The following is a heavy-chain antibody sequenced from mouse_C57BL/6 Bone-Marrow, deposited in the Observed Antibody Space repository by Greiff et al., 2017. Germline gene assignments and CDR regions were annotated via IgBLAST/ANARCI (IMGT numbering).Heavy chain of an antibody. CDR3: ARVGGYDVNAMDY. CDR2: ISYDGSN. D-gene: IGHD2-2*01. Sequence: VQLKASGPGLVQPSQSLSLTCSVTGYSITSGYYWNWIRQFPGNKLEWMGYISYDGSNNYNPSLKNRISITRDTSKDQFFLKLNSVTTEDTATYYCARVGGYDVNAMDYWGQGTSVTVSS. J-gene: IGHJ4*01. V-gene: IGHV3-6*01. CDR1: GYSITSGYY.